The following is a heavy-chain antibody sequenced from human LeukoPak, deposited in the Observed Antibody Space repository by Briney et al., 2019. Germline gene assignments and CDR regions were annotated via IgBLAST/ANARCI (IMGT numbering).Heavy chain of an antibody. J-gene: IGHJ5*02. CDR3: ASGGYYDFWSGYYQRDNWFDP. D-gene: IGHD3-3*01. CDR1: GGSFSGYY. V-gene: IGHV4-34*01. Sequence: PSETLSLTCAVYGGSFSGYYWSWIRQPPGKGLEWIGEINHSGSTNYNPSLKSRVTISVDTSKNQFSLKLSSVTAADTAVYYCASGGYYDFWSGYYQRDNWFDPWGQGTLVTVSS. CDR2: INHSGST.